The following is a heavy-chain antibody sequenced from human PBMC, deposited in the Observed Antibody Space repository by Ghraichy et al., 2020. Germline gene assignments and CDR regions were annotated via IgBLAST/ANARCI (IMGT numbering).Heavy chain of an antibody. CDR1: GFTFSGYA. J-gene: IGHJ4*02. D-gene: IGHD2-8*01. CDR3: AKDLVMGDGIWGPFDY. CDR2: IVGSADDI. V-gene: IGHV3-23*01. Sequence: GESLHISCAASGFTFSGYAMTWVRQAPGKGLECVSGIVGSADDIYYADSVKGRFTIFRDNSKNILYLQMSSLRAEDTAVYYCAKDLVMGDGIWGPFDYWGQGNLVTVSS.